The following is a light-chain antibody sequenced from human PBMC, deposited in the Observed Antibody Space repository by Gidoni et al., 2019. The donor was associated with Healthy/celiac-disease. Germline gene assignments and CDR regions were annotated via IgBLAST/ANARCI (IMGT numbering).Light chain of an antibody. CDR3: QQSYSTKLT. V-gene: IGKV1-39*01. CDR1: QSISSY. J-gene: IGKJ4*01. Sequence: DIQMTQSPSSLSASVGDRVTITCRASQSISSYLNWYQQKPGKAPKLLIYAASSLQSGVPSRFSGSGSGTDFTLTISSLQPEDFATYYCQQSYSTKLTCXGXTKVEIK. CDR2: AAS.